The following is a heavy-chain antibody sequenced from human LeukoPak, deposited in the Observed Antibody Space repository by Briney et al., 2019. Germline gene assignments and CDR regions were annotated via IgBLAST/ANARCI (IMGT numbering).Heavy chain of an antibody. D-gene: IGHD3-10*01. CDR3: ASFPPYMVRTDAFDI. J-gene: IGHJ3*02. V-gene: IGHV3-21*01. Sequence: GGSLRLSCAASGFTLSSCSMNWVRQAPGKGLEWVSSISRSSAYIYYADSVKGRFTISRDNAKNSPYLQMNSLRAEDTAVYYCASFPPYMVRTDAFDIWGQGTMVTVSS. CDR1: GFTLSSCS. CDR2: ISRSSAYI.